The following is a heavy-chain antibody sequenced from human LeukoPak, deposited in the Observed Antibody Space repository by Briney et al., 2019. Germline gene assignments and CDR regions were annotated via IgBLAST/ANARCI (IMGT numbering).Heavy chain of an antibody. CDR1: GDSVSRNSAA. J-gene: IGHJ4*02. Sequence: SQTLSLTCAISGDSVSRNSAAWNWIRQSPPRGLEWQGRTYYRSKWYNDYAVSVKSRITINPDTSKNQFSLQLNSVTPEDTAVYYCAREDCSSTSCYFDYWGQGTLVTVSS. V-gene: IGHV6-1*01. D-gene: IGHD2-2*01. CDR2: TYYRSKWYN. CDR3: AREDCSSTSCYFDY.